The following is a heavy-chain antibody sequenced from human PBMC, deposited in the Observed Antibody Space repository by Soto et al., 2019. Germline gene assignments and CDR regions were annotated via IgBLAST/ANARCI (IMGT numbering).Heavy chain of an antibody. D-gene: IGHD6-13*01. CDR1: GFTFSSYW. CDR3: ARLESSSWAFDY. Sequence: EMQLVESGGGLVQPGGSLRLSCAASGFTFSSYWMNWVRQRPGKGLVWVSRINSDGCDTSYADSVKGRFTISRDNAKNTLYLQMNSLRAEDTAVYYRARLESSSWAFDYWGQGILVTVSS. V-gene: IGHV3-74*01. J-gene: IGHJ4*02. CDR2: INSDGCDT.